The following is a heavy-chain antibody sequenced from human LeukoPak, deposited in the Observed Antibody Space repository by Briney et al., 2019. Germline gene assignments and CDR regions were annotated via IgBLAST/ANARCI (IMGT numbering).Heavy chain of an antibody. J-gene: IGHJ4*02. CDR2: ISNDGNNK. V-gene: IGHV3-30-3*01. Sequence: HPGRSLRLSCAASGFTFSGYAMYWVRQAPGKGLEWVAVISNDGNNKYYADSVKGRFTISRDNSKNTLYLQMNSLRAEDTAVYYCASDFRSYNIRWCLDYWAQGTLVTVSS. CDR1: GFTFSGYA. CDR3: ASDFRSYNIRWCLDY. D-gene: IGHD2-8*02.